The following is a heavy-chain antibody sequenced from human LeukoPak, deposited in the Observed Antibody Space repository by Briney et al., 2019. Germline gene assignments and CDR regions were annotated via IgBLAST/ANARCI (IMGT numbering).Heavy chain of an antibody. CDR1: GESITTYY. CDR3: ARDRYYYDTSGPPLDI. V-gene: IGHV4-4*07. CDR2: IYTSGST. J-gene: IGHJ3*02. D-gene: IGHD3-22*01. Sequence: PSETLSLTCTVSGESITTYYWTWIRQPAGKGLEWIGRIYTSGSTNYNPSLKSRVTMSVDTSKNQFSLRLSSVTAADTAVYYCARDRYYYDTSGPPLDIWGQGTMVTASS.